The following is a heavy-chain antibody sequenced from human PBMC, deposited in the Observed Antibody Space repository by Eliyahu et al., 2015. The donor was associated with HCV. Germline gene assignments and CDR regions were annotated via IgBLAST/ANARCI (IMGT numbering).Heavy chain of an antibody. Sequence: QVQLQESGPGLVKPSETLSLTCTVXGXSISSYXWSWIRQPPGKGLEWIAYIXSSGSTNYNPSLKSRVSISVDTSKNQFSLKLSSVTAADTAVYYCASGGGGIAVAGTGGWFDPWGQGTLVTVSS. V-gene: IGHV4-59*01. D-gene: IGHD6-19*01. J-gene: IGHJ5*02. CDR2: IXSSGST. CDR3: ASGGGGIAVAGTGGWFDP. CDR1: GXSISSYX.